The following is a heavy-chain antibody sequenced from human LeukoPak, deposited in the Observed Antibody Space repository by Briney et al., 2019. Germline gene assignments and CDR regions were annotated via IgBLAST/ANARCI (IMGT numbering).Heavy chain of an antibody. CDR2: IIPTFDTP. D-gene: IGHD2-2*01. J-gene: IGHJ6*03. Sequence: ASVKVSCKASGGTFNSFAISWVRQAPGQGLEWMGGIIPTFDTPKYAQKFQGRVTITTDESTNTAYMELSSLRSEDSAVYYCARRYCPSSSNCYLPHYYYSMDIWGKGTTVTVSS. CDR1: GGTFNSFA. V-gene: IGHV1-69*05. CDR3: ARRYCPSSSNCYLPHYYYSMDI.